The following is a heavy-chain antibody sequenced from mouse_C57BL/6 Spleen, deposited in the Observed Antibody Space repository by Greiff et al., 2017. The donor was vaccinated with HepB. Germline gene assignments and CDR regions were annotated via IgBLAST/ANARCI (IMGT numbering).Heavy chain of an antibody. CDR1: GFTFSSYA. V-gene: IGHV5-4*01. CDR3: ARDRSDWYFDV. D-gene: IGHD2-14*01. J-gene: IGHJ1*03. Sequence: EVMLVESGGGLVKPGGSLKLSCAASGFTFSSYAMSWVRQTPEKRLEWVATISDGGSYTYYPDNVKGRFTISRDNAKNNLYLQMSHLKSEDTAMYYCARDRSDWYFDVWGTGTTVTVSS. CDR2: ISDGGSYT.